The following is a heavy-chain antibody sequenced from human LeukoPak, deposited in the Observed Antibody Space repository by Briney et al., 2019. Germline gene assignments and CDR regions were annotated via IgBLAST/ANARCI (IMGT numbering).Heavy chain of an antibody. CDR3: ARSSGSYNYFEY. D-gene: IGHD6-19*01. CDR2: IYSGGGT. J-gene: IGHJ4*02. CDR1: GFTVSSNY. Sequence: GGSLRLSCAASGFTVSSNYMSWVRQAPGKGLEWVSVIYSGGGTYYADSVKGRFTISRDNSKNTLYLQMNSLRAEDTAVYYCARSSGSYNYFEYWGQGTLVTVSS. V-gene: IGHV3-53*01.